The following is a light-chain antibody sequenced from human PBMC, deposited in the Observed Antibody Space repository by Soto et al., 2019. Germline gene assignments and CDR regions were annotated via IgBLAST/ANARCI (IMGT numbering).Light chain of an antibody. J-gene: IGLJ2*01. CDR1: SSNIGSNT. V-gene: IGLV1-44*01. CDR2: SNT. CDR3: AAWDDSLNGVV. Sequence: QSVLTQHPSASWTHGQRVTIYCSGSSSNIGSNTVNWYQQLPGTAPKLLIYSNTQRPSGVPDRFSGSKSGTSASLAISGLQYEDEADYYCAAWDDSLNGVVFGGGTKLAV.